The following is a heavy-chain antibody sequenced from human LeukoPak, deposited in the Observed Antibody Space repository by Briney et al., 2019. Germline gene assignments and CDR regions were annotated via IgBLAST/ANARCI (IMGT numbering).Heavy chain of an antibody. Sequence: ASVKVSCKASGYTFTSYGISWVRQAPGQGLEWMGWISAYNGNTNYAQKFQGRVTMTRDTSISTAYMELSRLRSDDTAVYYCARVRAITVTPYGYRYYYYMDVWGKGTTVTVSS. J-gene: IGHJ6*03. CDR1: GYTFTSYG. V-gene: IGHV1-18*01. CDR2: ISAYNGNT. D-gene: IGHD4-11*01. CDR3: ARVRAITVTPYGYRYYYYMDV.